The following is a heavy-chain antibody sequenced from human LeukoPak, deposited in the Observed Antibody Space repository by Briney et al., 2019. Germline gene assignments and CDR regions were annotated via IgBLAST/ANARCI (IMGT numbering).Heavy chain of an antibody. J-gene: IGHJ6*03. CDR1: VYTSTKYG. Sequence: AAVKVSCEPSVYTSTKYGLCSVRPAPGQGLGWMGWINPNSGGTNYAQKFQGRVTMTRDTSISTAYMELSRLRSDDTAVYYCARGLAGYSSIWYVGVFNYYYMDVWGKGTTVTVSS. V-gene: IGHV1-2*02. D-gene: IGHD6-13*01. CDR3: ARGLAGYSSIWYVGVFNYYYMDV. CDR2: INPNSGGT.